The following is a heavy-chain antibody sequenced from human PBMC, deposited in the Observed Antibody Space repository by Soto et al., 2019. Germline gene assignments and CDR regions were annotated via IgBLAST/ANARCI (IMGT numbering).Heavy chain of an antibody. CDR1: GYTFTSYA. V-gene: IGHV1-3*01. D-gene: IGHD6-19*01. CDR3: ARDRGTAVAGFYWYFDL. Sequence: GASVKVACKASGYTFTSYAMHWVLQAPGQRLEWMGWINAGNGNTKYSQKFQGRVTITRDTSASTAYMELSSLRSEDTAVYYCARDRGTAVAGFYWYFDLWGRGTLVTVST. J-gene: IGHJ2*01. CDR2: INAGNGNT.